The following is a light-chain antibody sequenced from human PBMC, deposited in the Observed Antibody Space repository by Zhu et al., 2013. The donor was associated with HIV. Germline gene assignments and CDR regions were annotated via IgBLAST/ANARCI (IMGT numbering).Light chain of an antibody. CDR3: VLYMGSGISV. Sequence: QTVVTQEPSFSVSPGGTVTLTCGLSSGSVSSSYYPSWYQQTPGQAPRTLIYTTNSRSSGVPGRFSGSILGNKAALTITGAQADDESHYYCVLYMGSGISVFGGGTKLTVL. V-gene: IGLV8-61*01. J-gene: IGLJ3*02. CDR2: TTN. CDR1: SGSVSSSYY.